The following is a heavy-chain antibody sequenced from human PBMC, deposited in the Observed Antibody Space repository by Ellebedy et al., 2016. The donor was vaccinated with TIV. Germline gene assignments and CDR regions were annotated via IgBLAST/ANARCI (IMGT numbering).Heavy chain of an antibody. CDR2: IYYSGST. Sequence: SETLSLTXTVSGGSVSSGSYYWSWIRQPPGKGLEWIGYIYYSGSTNYNPSLKSRVTISVDTSKNQFSLKLSSVTAADTAVYYCARGKGYYDSFYGMDVWGQGTTVTVSS. CDR3: ARGKGYYDSFYGMDV. J-gene: IGHJ6*02. V-gene: IGHV4-61*01. CDR1: GGSVSSGSYY.